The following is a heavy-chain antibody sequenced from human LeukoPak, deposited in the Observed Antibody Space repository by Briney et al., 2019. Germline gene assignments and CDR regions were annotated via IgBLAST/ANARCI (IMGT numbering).Heavy chain of an antibody. V-gene: IGHV1-8*01. Sequence: GASVKVSCKASGYTFTSYDINWVRQATGQGLEWMGWMNPNSGNTGYAQKFQGRVTMTRNTSISTAYMELNSLRSEDTAVYYCARMGFHYDILTGYYTAPYDYWGQGTLVTVSS. D-gene: IGHD3-9*01. CDR1: GYTFTSYD. J-gene: IGHJ4*02. CDR3: ARMGFHYDILTGYYTAPYDY. CDR2: MNPNSGNT.